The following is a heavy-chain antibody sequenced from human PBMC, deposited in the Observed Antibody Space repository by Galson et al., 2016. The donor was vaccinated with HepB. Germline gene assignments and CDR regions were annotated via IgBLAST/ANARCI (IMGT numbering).Heavy chain of an antibody. CDR2: IYWDDDK. D-gene: IGHD6-13*01. V-gene: IGHV2-5*02. CDR3: AHCEHLMVPYYFDS. J-gene: IGHJ4*02. Sequence: PALVKPTQTLTLTCTFSGFSLRTSGVGVGWIRQPPGKALEWLAVIYWDDDKRYSPSLKSRLTITKDTSKNQVVLTMTNLGPVDTATYYCAHCEHLMVPYYFDSWGQGTLVTVSS. CDR1: GFSLRTSGVG.